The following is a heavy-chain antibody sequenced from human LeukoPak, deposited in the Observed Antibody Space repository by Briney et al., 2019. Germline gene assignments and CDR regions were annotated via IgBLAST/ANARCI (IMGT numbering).Heavy chain of an antibody. CDR3: ARDLRGYSGDDSGY. CDR1: GFTFSDYS. D-gene: IGHD5-12*01. J-gene: IGHJ4*02. Sequence: GSLRLSCAASGFTFSDYSMSWVRPAPGKGLEWVSTISSNVNYIYYTDSVKGRFTISGDNAKNSLYLQMNSLRADDTAVYHCARDLRGYSGDDSGYWGRGTLVTVSS. V-gene: IGHV3-21*01. CDR2: ISSNVNYI.